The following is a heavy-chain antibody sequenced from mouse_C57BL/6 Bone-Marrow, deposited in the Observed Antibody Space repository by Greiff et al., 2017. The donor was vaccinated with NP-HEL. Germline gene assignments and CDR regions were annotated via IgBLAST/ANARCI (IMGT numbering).Heavy chain of an antibody. CDR3: AKPMVTNYFDY. V-gene: IGHV1-66*01. CDR1: GYSFTSYY. Sequence: QVQLQQSGPELVKPGASVKISCKASGYSFTSYYIHWVKPRPGQGLEWIGWIYPGSGNTKYNEKFKGKATLTADTSSSTAYMQLSNLTSEESAVYYCAKPMVTNYFDYWGQGTTLTVSS. CDR2: IYPGSGNT. D-gene: IGHD2-2*01. J-gene: IGHJ2*01.